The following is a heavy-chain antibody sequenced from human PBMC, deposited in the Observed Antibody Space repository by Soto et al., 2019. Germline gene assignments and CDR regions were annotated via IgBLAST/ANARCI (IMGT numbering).Heavy chain of an antibody. CDR1: GYAFTKYG. CDR2: ISISTDYS. J-gene: IGHJ5*01. D-gene: IGHD6-13*01. Sequence: QVQLVQSGAELKKTGASVKVSCKTSGYAFTKYGISWVRQAPGQGLEWMGWISISTDYSHSAQKLQGRVFLTTYTSTRTAFMELGNFRSNDAAVYYCAKNASSWFDSWGQGILVTVSS. V-gene: IGHV1-18*01. CDR3: AKNASSWFDS.